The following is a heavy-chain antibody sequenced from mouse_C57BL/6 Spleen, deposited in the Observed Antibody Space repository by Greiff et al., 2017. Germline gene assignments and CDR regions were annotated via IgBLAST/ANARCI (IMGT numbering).Heavy chain of an antibody. CDR1: GYSITSDY. J-gene: IGHJ1*03. Sequence: EVKLMESGPGLAKPSQTLSLTCSVTGYSITSDYWNWVRKFPGNKLEYMGYISYGGSTYYNPSLKSRISITRDTSKNQYYLQLNSVTAEDTATYCCAAGWYFDVWGTGTTVTVSS. CDR3: AAGWYFDV. V-gene: IGHV3-8*01. CDR2: ISYGGST.